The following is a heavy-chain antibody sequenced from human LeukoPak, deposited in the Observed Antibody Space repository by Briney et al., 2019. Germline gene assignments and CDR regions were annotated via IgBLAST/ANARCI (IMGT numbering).Heavy chain of an antibody. Sequence: GGSLRLSCAASGFTFSSYSMNWVRQAPGKGLEWVSGISGSGDNTYYADSVKGRFTITRDNSKNALFLQMSSLRAEDTAVYYCAKNRAGPRYYYDSSGYFDFWGQGILVTVSS. CDR3: AKNRAGPRYYYDSSGYFDF. V-gene: IGHV3-23*01. D-gene: IGHD3-22*01. CDR2: ISGSGDNT. CDR1: GFTFSSYS. J-gene: IGHJ4*02.